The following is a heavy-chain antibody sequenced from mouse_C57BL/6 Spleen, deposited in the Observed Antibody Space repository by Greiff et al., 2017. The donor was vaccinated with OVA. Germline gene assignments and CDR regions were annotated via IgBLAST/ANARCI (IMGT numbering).Heavy chain of an antibody. D-gene: IGHD1-1*01. J-gene: IGHJ4*01. Sequence: EVMLVESGAELVRPGASVKLSCTASGFNIKDDYMHWVKQRPEQGLEWIGWIDPENGDTEYASKFQGKATITADTSSNTAYLQLSSLTSEDTAVYYCTTTVVERDYAMDYWGQGTSVTVSS. CDR3: TTTVVERDYAMDY. CDR1: GFNIKDDY. V-gene: IGHV14-4*01. CDR2: IDPENGDT.